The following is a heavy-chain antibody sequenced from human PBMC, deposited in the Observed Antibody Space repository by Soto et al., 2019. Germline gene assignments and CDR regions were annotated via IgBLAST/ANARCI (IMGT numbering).Heavy chain of an antibody. CDR3: ARETGIAAAPNWFDP. CDR2: ISSSGSTI. V-gene: IGHV3-11*01. Sequence: GGSLRLSCAASGFTFSDYYMSWIRQAPGKGLEWVSYISSSGSTIYYADSVKGRVTISVDTSKNQFSLKLSSVTAADTAVYYCARETGIAAAPNWFDPWGQGTLVTVSS. J-gene: IGHJ5*02. CDR1: GFTFSDYY. D-gene: IGHD6-13*01.